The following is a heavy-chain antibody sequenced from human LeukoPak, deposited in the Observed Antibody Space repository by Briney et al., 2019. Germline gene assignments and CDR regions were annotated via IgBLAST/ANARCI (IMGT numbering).Heavy chain of an antibody. CDR3: ARAGYCGSTSCYYYYYYMDV. CDR2: INPNNGGT. D-gene: IGHD2-2*01. V-gene: IGHV1-2*02. Sequence: ASVKVSCKASGYTFTGYYMHWVRQAPGQGLEWMGWINPNNGGTNYAQKFQGRVTMTRDTSISTAYMELSRLKSDDTAVYYCARAGYCGSTSCYYYYYYMDVWGKGTTVTVSS. CDR1: GYTFTGYY. J-gene: IGHJ6*03.